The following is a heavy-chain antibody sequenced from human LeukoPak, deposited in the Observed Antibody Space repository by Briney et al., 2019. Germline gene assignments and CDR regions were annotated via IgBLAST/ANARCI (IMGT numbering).Heavy chain of an antibody. CDR3: AKARGLIGGAFDI. V-gene: IGHV3-43*01. Sequence: PGRSLRLSCAASRFTFDDYIMHWVRHAPGKGLEWVSLISWDGETTYYADSVKGGFTTSRDNSKNSLHLQMNSLRSEDTALYYCAKARGLIGGAFDIWGQGTMVTVSS. CDR2: ISWDGETT. CDR1: RFTFDDYI. J-gene: IGHJ3*02. D-gene: IGHD3-22*01.